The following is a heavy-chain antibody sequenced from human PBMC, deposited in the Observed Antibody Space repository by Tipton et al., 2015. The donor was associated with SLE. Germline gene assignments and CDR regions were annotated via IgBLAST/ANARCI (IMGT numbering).Heavy chain of an antibody. CDR1: GGSFSGYY. D-gene: IGHD2-2*01. J-gene: IGHJ6*03. Sequence: TLSLTCAVYGGSFSGYYWSWIRQSPGKGLGWIGEINHSGSTNYNPSLKSRVTISVDTSKNQFSLKLSSVTAADTAVYYCARERSSTSLYYMDVWGKGTTVTVSS. CDR2: INHSGST. CDR3: ARERSSTSLYYMDV. V-gene: IGHV4-34*01.